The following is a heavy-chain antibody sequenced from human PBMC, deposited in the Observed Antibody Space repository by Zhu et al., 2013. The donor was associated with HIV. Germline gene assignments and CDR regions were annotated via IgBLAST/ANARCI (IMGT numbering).Heavy chain of an antibody. CDR1: GFTFTSYY. D-gene: IGHD6-13*01. Sequence: QEQLVQSGAEVKKPGASVKVSCTASGFTFTSYYMHWVRQAPGQGLEWMGIINPSGGSTTYAQKFQGRVTMTRDTSISTAYMELSRLRSDDTAVYYCARLEYSSSWYDYWGQGTLVTVSS. V-gene: IGHV1-46*01. J-gene: IGHJ4*02. CDR3: ARLEYSSSWYDY. CDR2: INPSGGST.